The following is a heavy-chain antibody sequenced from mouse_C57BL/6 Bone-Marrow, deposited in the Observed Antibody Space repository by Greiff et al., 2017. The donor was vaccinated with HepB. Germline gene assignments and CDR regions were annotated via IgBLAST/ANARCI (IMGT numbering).Heavy chain of an antibody. J-gene: IGHJ4*01. CDR2: IHPNSGST. Sequence: VQLQQPGAELVKPGASVKLSCKASGYTFTSYCMHWVKQRPGQGLEWIGMIHPNSGSTNYNEKFKGKATMTVDKSSSTAYMQLRSLTSEDSAVYYCAREGLKGYAMDYGGQGTSVTVSS. CDR1: GYTFTSYC. CDR3: AREGLKGYAMDY. D-gene: IGHD3-3*01. V-gene: IGHV1-64*01.